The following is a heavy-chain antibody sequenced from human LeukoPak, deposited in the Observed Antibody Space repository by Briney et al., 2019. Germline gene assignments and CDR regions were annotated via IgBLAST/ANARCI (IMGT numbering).Heavy chain of an antibody. CDR3: ASSTGYYDSSGYYGGDYYYYMDV. CDR2: ISAYNGNT. V-gene: IGHV1-18*01. CDR1: GYTFTSYG. Sequence: GASVKVSCKASGYTFTSYGISWVRQAPGQGLEWMGWISAYNGNTNYAQNLQGRVTMTTETSTSTAYMELRSLRSDDTAVYYCASSTGYYDSSGYYGGDYYYYMDVWGKGTTVTVSS. J-gene: IGHJ6*03. D-gene: IGHD3-22*01.